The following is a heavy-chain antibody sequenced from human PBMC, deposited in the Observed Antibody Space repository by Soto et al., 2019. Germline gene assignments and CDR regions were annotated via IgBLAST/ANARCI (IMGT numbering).Heavy chain of an antibody. V-gene: IGHV3-23*01. D-gene: IGHD3-22*01. CDR3: ARVAPYYYDSSGYYYDAYWFDP. CDR1: GFTFSTYA. Sequence: PGGSLRLSCAASGFTFSTYAMIWVRQTPGKGLEWVSVITGSGGSTYYADSVKGRFTISRDNAKNTLYLQMNSLRAEDTAVYYCARVAPYYYDSSGYYYDAYWFDPWGQGTLVTVSS. J-gene: IGHJ5*02. CDR2: ITGSGGST.